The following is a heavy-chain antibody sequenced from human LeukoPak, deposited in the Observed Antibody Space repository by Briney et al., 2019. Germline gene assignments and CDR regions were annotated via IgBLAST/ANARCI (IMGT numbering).Heavy chain of an antibody. CDR3: ARDKSLGECSYGPDVFGY. Sequence: SVKVSCKASGGTFCIYAISWMRQAPGQGLEWMGGIIPIFGTANYAQKFQGRVTITADESTSTAYMELSSLRSEDTAVYYCARDKSLGECSYGPDVFGYWGQGTLVTVSS. J-gene: IGHJ4*02. D-gene: IGHD5-18*01. CDR1: GGTFCIYA. CDR2: IIPIFGTA. V-gene: IGHV1-69*13.